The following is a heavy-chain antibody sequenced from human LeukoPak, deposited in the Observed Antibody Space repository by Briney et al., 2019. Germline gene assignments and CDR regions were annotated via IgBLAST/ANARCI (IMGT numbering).Heavy chain of an antibody. Sequence: PSQTLSLTCTVSGASISSGSNSWGWIRQPAGRGLEWIGRINTSGTTNYNPSLKSRVTMSIDTSKNQFSLKLSSVTAADTAVYYCARGPVPAPRRGIYFDYWGQGSLITVSS. D-gene: IGHD2-2*01. V-gene: IGHV4-61*02. CDR1: GASISSGSNS. J-gene: IGHJ4*02. CDR3: ARGPVPAPRRGIYFDY. CDR2: INTSGTT.